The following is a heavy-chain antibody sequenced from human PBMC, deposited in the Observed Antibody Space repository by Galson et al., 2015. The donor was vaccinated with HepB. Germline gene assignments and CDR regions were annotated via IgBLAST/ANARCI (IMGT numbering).Heavy chain of an antibody. J-gene: IGHJ4*02. CDR3: AIRGTVTTPGDY. D-gene: IGHD4-17*01. Sequence: SLRLSCAASGFTFSSYSMNWVRQAPGKGLEWVSSISSSSSYIYYADSVKGRFTISRDNAKNSLYLQMNSLRAEDTAVYYCAIRGTVTTPGDYWGQGTLVTVSS. CDR2: ISSSSSYI. CDR1: GFTFSSYS. V-gene: IGHV3-21*01.